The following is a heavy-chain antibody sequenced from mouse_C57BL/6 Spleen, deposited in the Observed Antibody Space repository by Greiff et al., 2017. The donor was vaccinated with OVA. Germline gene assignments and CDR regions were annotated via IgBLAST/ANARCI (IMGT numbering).Heavy chain of an antibody. CDR1: GFTFSNYW. Sequence: EVKLQESGGGLVQPGGSMKLSCVASGFTFSNYWMNWVRQSPEKGLEWVAQIRLKSDNYATHYAESVKGRFTISRDDSKSSVYLQMNNLRAEDTGIYYCTGGYYDYDDYFDYWGQGTTLTVSS. J-gene: IGHJ2*01. CDR2: IRLKSDNYAT. D-gene: IGHD2-4*01. V-gene: IGHV6-3*01. CDR3: TGGYYDYDDYFDY.